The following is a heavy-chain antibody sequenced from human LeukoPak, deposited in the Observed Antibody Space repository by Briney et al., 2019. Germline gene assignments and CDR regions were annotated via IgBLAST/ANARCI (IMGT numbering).Heavy chain of an antibody. J-gene: IGHJ5*02. CDR3: AKDDPIYCSSTSCYLT. CDR1: GITLSNYG. CDR2: ISDSGGRT. V-gene: IGHV3-23*01. Sequence: GGSLRLSCAVSGITLSNYGMSWVRQAPGKGLEWVAGISDSGGRTNYADSVKGRFTISRDNPKNTLYLQMNSLRVEDTAVYYCAKDDPIYCSSTSCYLTWGQGTLVTVSS. D-gene: IGHD2-2*01.